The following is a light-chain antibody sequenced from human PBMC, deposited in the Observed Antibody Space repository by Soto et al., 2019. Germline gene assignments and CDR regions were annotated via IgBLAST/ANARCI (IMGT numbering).Light chain of an antibody. CDR3: QQNNKWPPVT. J-gene: IGKJ4*01. CDR1: QTISTD. CDR2: GAS. Sequence: EVVMTQSPATVSVFPGEGVTLFCRASQTISTDLAWYQQKPGQAPRLLIYGASTRATGVPDRFSGGGSGTEFTLTISSLQSDDLALYYCQQNNKWPPVTFGGGTKVEIK. V-gene: IGKV3-15*01.